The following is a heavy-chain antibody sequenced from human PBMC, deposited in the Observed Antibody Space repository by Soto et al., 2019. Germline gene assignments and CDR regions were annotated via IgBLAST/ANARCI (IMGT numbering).Heavy chain of an antibody. D-gene: IGHD3-16*02. CDR2: ISAYNGNT. CDR3: ARDQKQEGYDYIWGSYLYWD. Sequence: QVQLVQSGAEVKKPGASVKVSCKASGYTFTSYGISWVRQAPGQGLEWMGWISAYNGNTNYAQKLQGRVTMTTDTSTSTAYMELRSLRSDDTAVYYCARDQKQEGYDYIWGSYLYWDWGQGTLVTVSS. J-gene: IGHJ4*02. CDR1: GYTFTSYG. V-gene: IGHV1-18*01.